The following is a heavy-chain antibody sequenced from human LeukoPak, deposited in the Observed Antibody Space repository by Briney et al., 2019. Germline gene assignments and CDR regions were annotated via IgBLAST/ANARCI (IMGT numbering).Heavy chain of an antibody. J-gene: IGHJ4*02. CDR2: MNAGNGNT. CDR3: ARDRKYSGSYGYFDY. Sequence: ASVKVSCKASGYTFTSYAMHWVRQAPGQRLEWMGWMNAGNGNTKYSQKFQGRVTITRDTSASTAYMELSSLRSEDTAVYYCARDRKYSGSYGYFDYWGQGTLVTVSS. V-gene: IGHV1-3*01. D-gene: IGHD1-26*01. CDR1: GYTFTSYA.